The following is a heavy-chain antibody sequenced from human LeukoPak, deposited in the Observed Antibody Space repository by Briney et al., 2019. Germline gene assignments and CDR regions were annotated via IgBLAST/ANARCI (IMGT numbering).Heavy chain of an antibody. Sequence: PGRSLRLSCAASGFTFSSYGMHWVRQAPGKGLDWVAVISYGGSNEYYADSVKGRFTISRDNSKNTLYLQMNSLRAEDTAVYYCAKEERSSQSYYFDYWGQGTLVTVSS. J-gene: IGHJ4*02. V-gene: IGHV3-30*18. CDR2: ISYGGSNE. D-gene: IGHD6-13*01. CDR3: AKEERSSQSYYFDY. CDR1: GFTFSSYG.